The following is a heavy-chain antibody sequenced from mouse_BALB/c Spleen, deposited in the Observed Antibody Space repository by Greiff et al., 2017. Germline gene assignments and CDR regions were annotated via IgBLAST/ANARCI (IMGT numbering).Heavy chain of an antibody. J-gene: IGHJ2*01. D-gene: IGHD1-1*01. V-gene: IGHV1-7*01. CDR3: ARGDYYGSSPYYFDY. CDR2: INPSTGYT. CDR1: GYTFTSYW. Sequence: LQESGAELAKPGASVKMSCKASGYTFTSYWMHWVKQRPGQGLEWIGYINPSTGYTEYNQKFKDKATLTADKSSSTAYMQLSSLTSEDSAVYYCARGDYYGSSPYYFDYWGQGTTLTVSS.